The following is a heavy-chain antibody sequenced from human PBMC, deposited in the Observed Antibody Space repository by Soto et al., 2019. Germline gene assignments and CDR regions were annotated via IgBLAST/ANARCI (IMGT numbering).Heavy chain of an antibody. V-gene: IGHV1-2*04. J-gene: IGHJ6*02. CDR3: ASQPDYYFWTGDTSYYYYGLDV. CDR1: GYTFTGYY. CDR2: INPNSGGT. D-gene: IGHD3-3*01. Sequence: ASVKVSCKASGYTFTGYYIHWVRQAPGQGLEGMGWINPNSGGTNYAQKFQGWVTMTRDPSISTVYMELSRLRSDDKAVNYCASQPDYYFWTGDTSYYYYGLDVWGQGTTVTVSS.